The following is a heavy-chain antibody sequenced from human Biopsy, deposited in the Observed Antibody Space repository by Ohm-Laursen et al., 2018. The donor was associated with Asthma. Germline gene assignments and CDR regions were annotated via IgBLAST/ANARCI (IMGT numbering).Heavy chain of an antibody. CDR3: AKWDTYYDFWSGYYTRYNYYYYGMDV. D-gene: IGHD3-3*01. CDR1: GFTFSSYG. V-gene: IGHV3-30*18. Sequence: SLRLSCAASGFTFSSYGMHWVRQAPGKGLEWVAVISYDGSNKYYADSVKGRFTISRDNSKNTLYLQMNGLRAEDTAVYYCAKWDTYYDFWSGYYTRYNYYYYGMDVWGQGTTVTVSS. CDR2: ISYDGSNK. J-gene: IGHJ6*02.